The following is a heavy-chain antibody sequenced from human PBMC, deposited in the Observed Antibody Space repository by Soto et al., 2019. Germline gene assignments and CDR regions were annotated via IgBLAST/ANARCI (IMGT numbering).Heavy chain of an antibody. CDR2: ISSSGSTI. D-gene: IGHD6-6*01. V-gene: IGHV3-11*01. Sequence: GGSLRLSCAASGFTFSDYYMSWIRQAPGKGLEWISYISSSGSTIYYADSVKGRFSISRDNTKNSLYLQMNSLKAEDTAVYYCARAAASSITTHPPRGWFDPWGQGTLVTVSS. CDR3: ARAAASSITTHPPRGWFDP. J-gene: IGHJ5*02. CDR1: GFTFSDYY.